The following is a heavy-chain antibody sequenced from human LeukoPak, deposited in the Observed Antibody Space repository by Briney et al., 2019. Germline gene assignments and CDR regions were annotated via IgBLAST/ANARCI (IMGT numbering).Heavy chain of an antibody. D-gene: IGHD3-9*01. CDR1: GGSISSYY. CDR2: IYHSGST. J-gene: IGHJ4*02. Sequence: SETLSLTCTVSGGSISSYYWSWIRQPPGKGLEWIGEIYHSGSTNYNPSLKSRVTISVDKSKNQFSLKLSSVTAADTAVYYCARGGSYNYDILTGYYLLFDYWGQGTLVTVSS. CDR3: ARGGSYNYDILTGYYLLFDY. V-gene: IGHV4-59*12.